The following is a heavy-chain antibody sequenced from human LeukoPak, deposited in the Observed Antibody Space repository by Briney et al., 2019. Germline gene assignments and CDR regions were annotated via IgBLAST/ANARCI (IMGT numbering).Heavy chain of an antibody. V-gene: IGHV1-69*04. Sequence: SVKVSCKASGYTFTSYGISWVRQAPGQGLEWMGRIIPILGIANYAQKFQGRVTITADKSTSTAYMELRSLSPDDTAVYYCARDQPGDTLSENWGQGTLVTVSS. CDR2: IIPILGIA. CDR1: GYTFTSYG. CDR3: ARDQPGDTLSEN. D-gene: IGHD2-21*02. J-gene: IGHJ4*02.